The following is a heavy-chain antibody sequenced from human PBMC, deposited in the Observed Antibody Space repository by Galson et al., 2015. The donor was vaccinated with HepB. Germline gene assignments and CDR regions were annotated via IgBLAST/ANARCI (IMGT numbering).Heavy chain of an antibody. V-gene: IGHV1-3*01. D-gene: IGHD6-25*01. CDR3: AREGFPTGATDSGGDWFDP. CDR1: GYIFTTYA. Sequence: SVKVSCKASGYIFTTYAIHWVRQAPGQGLEWMGRINAGNSYTKDSQRFQGRVTISRDTPASTVYMEMTRLTSEDTAVYYCAREGFPTGATDSGGDWFDPWGPGTLVTVSS. J-gene: IGHJ5*02. CDR2: INAGNSYT.